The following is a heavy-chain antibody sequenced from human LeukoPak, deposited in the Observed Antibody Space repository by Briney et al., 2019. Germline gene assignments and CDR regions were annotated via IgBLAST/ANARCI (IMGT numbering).Heavy chain of an antibody. Sequence: SETLSLTCTVSGGSVSSYYWSWIRQPPGKGLEWIGYIYYSGSTNYNPSLKSRVTISVDTSKNQFSLKLSSVTAADTAVYYCARGDYSSSWRNWYFDLWGRGTLVTVSS. CDR2: IYYSGST. V-gene: IGHV4-59*02. CDR1: GGSVSSYY. D-gene: IGHD6-13*01. J-gene: IGHJ2*01. CDR3: ARGDYSSSWRNWYFDL.